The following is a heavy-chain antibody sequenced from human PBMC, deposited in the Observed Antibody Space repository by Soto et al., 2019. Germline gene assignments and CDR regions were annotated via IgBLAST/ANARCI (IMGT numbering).Heavy chain of an antibody. CDR1: GGSISSYY. D-gene: IGHD6-13*01. CDR2: IYYSGST. V-gene: IGHV4-59*01. J-gene: IGHJ6*02. CDR3: AREGVSSRWYNYYGMDV. Sequence: SETLSLTCAVSGGSISSYYWSWIRQPPGKGLEWIGYIYYSGSTNYNPSLKSRVTISVDTSKNQFSLKLSSVTAADTAVYYCAREGVSSRWYNYYGMDVWGQGTTVTVSS.